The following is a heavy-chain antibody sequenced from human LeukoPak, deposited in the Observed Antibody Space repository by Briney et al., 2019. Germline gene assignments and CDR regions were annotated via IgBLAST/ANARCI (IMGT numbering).Heavy chain of an antibody. D-gene: IGHD6-13*01. Sequence: GGSLRLSCAASGFTFSSYTMSWVRQAPGKGLEWVSGISGSGGNTYYADSVKGRFTISRDNSKNTLYLQMNSLRAEDTAIYYCAKGQGAAGVTGRSSNWFDPRGQGTLVTVSS. CDR1: GFTFSSYT. CDR2: ISGSGGNT. CDR3: AKGQGAAGVTGRSSNWFDP. V-gene: IGHV3-23*01. J-gene: IGHJ5*02.